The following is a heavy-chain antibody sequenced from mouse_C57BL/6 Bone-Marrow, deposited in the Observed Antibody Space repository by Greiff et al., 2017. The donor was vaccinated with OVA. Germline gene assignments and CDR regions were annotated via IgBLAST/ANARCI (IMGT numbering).Heavy chain of an antibody. CDR1: GFTFSSYT. CDR2: ISRGGGNT. Sequence: EVQLLESGGGLVKPGGSLKLSCAASGFTFSSYTMPWVRQTPEKRLEWVATISRGGGNTYYPDSLKGRFTISRDNAKNTLYLQMSSLRSEDAALYYCARHHDLSWFAYGGQGNLVTVSA. V-gene: IGHV5-9*01. D-gene: IGHD2-3*01. CDR3: ARHHDLSWFAY. J-gene: IGHJ3*01.